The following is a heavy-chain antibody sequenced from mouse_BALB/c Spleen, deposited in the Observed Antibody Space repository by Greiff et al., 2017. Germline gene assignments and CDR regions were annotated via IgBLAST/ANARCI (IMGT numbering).Heavy chain of an antibody. CDR2: IDPANGNT. D-gene: IGHD1-1*01. Sequence: EVQLQQSGAELVKPGASVKLSCTASGFNIKDTYMHWVKQRPEQGLEWIGRIDPANGNTKYDPKFQGKATITADTSSNTAYLQLSSLTSEDTAVYYCARESPYYYGSSYYYAMDYWGQGTSVTVSS. V-gene: IGHV14-3*02. J-gene: IGHJ4*01. CDR1: GFNIKDTY. CDR3: ARESPYYYGSSYYYAMDY.